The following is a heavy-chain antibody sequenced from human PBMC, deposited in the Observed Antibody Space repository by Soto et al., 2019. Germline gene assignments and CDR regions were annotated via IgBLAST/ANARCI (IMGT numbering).Heavy chain of an antibody. CDR1: GYTFTKNY. D-gene: IGHD2-21*02. CDR3: ARNVYCGGDCYYYYFDY. V-gene: IGHV1-46*01. J-gene: IGHJ4*02. CDR2: IDPSGGGT. Sequence: QVQLVQSGAEVKKPGASVKVSCKASGYTFTKNYIHWVRQAPGQEIQWVGMIDPSGGGTSYAQKFHGRVAMTRDTSTDTVYLELNSLRSEDTAVYYCARNVYCGGDCYYYYFDYWGQGTLVTVSS.